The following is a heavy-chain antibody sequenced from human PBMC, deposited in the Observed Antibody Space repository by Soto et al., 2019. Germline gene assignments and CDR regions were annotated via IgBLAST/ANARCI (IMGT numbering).Heavy chain of an antibody. CDR3: VKDDGGYPSTAPH. D-gene: IGHD3-22*01. Sequence: DVQLLESGGGLVQPGGSLRLSCAASGITISNYPMSWVRQAPGKGLDWVSGISGSGDRTYYADSAKGRFTISKDISKNSLSLQLDNLGVADTAVYFCVKDDGGYPSTAPHWGQGTLVTVSS. V-gene: IGHV3-23*01. J-gene: IGHJ1*01. CDR1: GITISNYP. CDR2: ISGSGDRT.